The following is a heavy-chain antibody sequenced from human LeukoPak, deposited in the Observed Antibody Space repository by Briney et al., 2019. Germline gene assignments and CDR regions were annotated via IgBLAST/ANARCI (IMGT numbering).Heavy chain of an antibody. CDR2: INGGGDT. Sequence: GGSLRLSCAASGFTFSDYSMGWVHQAPGKGLEWVSLINGGGDTHYADSVKGRFTISRDNSKNTLYMQMSSLRADDTAVYYCAKEDARSTAAGQAFHIWGQGTMVTVSS. D-gene: IGHD6-13*01. V-gene: IGHV3-23*01. CDR1: GFTFSDYS. CDR3: AKEDARSTAAGQAFHI. J-gene: IGHJ3*02.